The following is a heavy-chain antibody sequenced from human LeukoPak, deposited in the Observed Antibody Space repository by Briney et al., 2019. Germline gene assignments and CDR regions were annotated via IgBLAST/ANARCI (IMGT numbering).Heavy chain of an antibody. CDR2: ISGSGGST. J-gene: IGHJ6*03. CDR3: AKAGYINYCAYYYMDV. V-gene: IGHV3-23*01. CDR1: GFTFSSYA. Sequence: GGSLRLSCAASGFTFSSYAMSWVRQAPGKGLEWVSSISGSGGSTYYADSVKGRFTISRDNSKSTLYLQMNSLRAGDTALYYCAKAGYINYCAYYYMDVWGKGTTVTVSS. D-gene: IGHD4-11*01.